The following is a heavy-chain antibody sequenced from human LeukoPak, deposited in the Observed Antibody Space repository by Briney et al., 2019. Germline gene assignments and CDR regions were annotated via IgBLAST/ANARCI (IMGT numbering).Heavy chain of an antibody. D-gene: IGHD2/OR15-2a*01. CDR2: IYTSGSI. J-gene: IGHJ5*02. CDR3: AREVLESLDS. CDR1: GGSVSSGSYY. Sequence: SQTLSLTCTVSGGSVSSGSYYWNWLRQPAGRGLEWIGRIYTSGSINYNPSLESRVTILVDKSKNQFSLKLSSVTAADTAVYYCAREVLESLDSWGQGTLVTVSS. V-gene: IGHV4-61*02.